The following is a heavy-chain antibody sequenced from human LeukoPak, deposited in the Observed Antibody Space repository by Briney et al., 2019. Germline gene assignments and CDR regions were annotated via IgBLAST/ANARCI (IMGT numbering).Heavy chain of an antibody. D-gene: IGHD3-3*01. CDR1: GLTFSGYA. V-gene: IGHV3-23*01. CDR3: AKDPTNYDFWSGYSYEAFDY. J-gene: IGHJ4*02. CDR2: ITTSGGTT. Sequence: GGSLRLSCAASGLTFSGYAINWVRQAPGKGLEWVSTITTSGGTTYYADSVKGRFTISRDNSKNTLYLQMNSLRAEDTAVYYCAKDPTNYDFWSGYSYEAFDYWGQGTLVTVFS.